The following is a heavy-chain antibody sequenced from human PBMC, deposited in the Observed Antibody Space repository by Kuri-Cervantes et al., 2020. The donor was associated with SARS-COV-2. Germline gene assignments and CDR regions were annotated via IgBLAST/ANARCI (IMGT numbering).Heavy chain of an antibody. J-gene: IGHJ5*02. V-gene: IGHV5-51*01. D-gene: IGHD1-26*01. CDR1: GYSFPIYW. CDR3: VRFEDSVDLLRT. CDR2: IWPHDSET. Sequence: GESLKISCKASGYSFPIYWIGWVRQMSGKGLEWMGFIWPHDSETKYSPSFQGQVTMSVDKSITTAYLQWSSLNASDTAMYYCVRFEDSVDLLRTWGQGTLVTVSS.